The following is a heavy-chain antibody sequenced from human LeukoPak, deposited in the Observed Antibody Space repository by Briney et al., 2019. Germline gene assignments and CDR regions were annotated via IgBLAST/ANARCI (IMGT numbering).Heavy chain of an antibody. CDR3: ARGSEVVAAANNWFDP. CDR1: GFTLSSYG. Sequence: GRSLRLSCVTSGFTLSSYGMHWVRQVPGKGLEWVAVISYDAKSSYHVDSVKGRFTISRDNSKNTLYLQMNSLRAEDTAVYYCARGSEVVAAANNWFDPWGQGTLVTVSS. V-gene: IGHV3-30*03. J-gene: IGHJ5*02. D-gene: IGHD2-2*01. CDR2: ISYDAKSS.